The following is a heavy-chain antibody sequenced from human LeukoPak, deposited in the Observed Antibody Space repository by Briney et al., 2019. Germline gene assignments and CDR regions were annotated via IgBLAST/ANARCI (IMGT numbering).Heavy chain of an antibody. D-gene: IGHD3-22*01. Sequence: SETLSLTCAVYGGSFSGYYWSWIRQPPGKGLEWIGEINRSGSTNYNPSLKSRVTISVDTSKNQFSLKLGSVTAADTAVYYCARTSIYYDSSGYRSWGQGTLVTVSS. CDR3: ARTSIYYDSSGYRS. CDR1: GGSFSGYY. J-gene: IGHJ5*02. CDR2: INRSGST. V-gene: IGHV4-34*01.